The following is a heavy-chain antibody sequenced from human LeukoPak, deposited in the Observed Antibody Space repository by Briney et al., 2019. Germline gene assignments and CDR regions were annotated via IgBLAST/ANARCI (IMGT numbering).Heavy chain of an antibody. J-gene: IGHJ6*04. Sequence: GGSLRLSCAASGFTFSRYWMSWVRQAPGKGLEWVANIKEDGSEKYYVDSVKGRFTISRDSAKNSLHLQMNSLRAEDTAVYYCARDPLEGLDVWGKGTTVTVSS. D-gene: IGHD1-1*01. V-gene: IGHV3-7*03. CDR1: GFTFSRYW. CDR3: ARDPLEGLDV. CDR2: IKEDGSEK.